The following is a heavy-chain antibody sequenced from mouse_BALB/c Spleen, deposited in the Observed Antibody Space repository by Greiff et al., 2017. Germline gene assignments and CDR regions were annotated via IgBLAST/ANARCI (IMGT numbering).Heavy chain of an antibody. CDR3: ARQIYYDYDGGFDY. D-gene: IGHD2-4*01. V-gene: IGHV1-82*01. CDR2: IYPGDGDT. Sequence: QVQLQQSGPELVKPGASVKISCKASGYAFSSSWMNWVKQRPGQGLEWIGRIYPGDGDTNYNGKFKGKATLTADKSSSTAYMQLSSLTSVDSAVYFCARQIYYDYDGGFDYWGQGTTLTVSS. CDR1: GYAFSSSW. J-gene: IGHJ2*01.